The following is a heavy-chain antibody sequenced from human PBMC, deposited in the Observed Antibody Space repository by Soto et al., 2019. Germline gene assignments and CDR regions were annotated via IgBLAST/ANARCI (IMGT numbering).Heavy chain of an antibody. Sequence: GGSLRLSCAASGFTFSSYAMHWVRQAPGKGLEWVAVISYDGSNKYYADSVKGRFTISRDKSKNTLYLQMNSLRAEDTAVYYCARDKYDYVWGSYRYGYYYYGMDVWGQGTTVTVSS. CDR3: ARDKYDYVWGSYRYGYYYYGMDV. J-gene: IGHJ6*02. V-gene: IGHV3-30-3*01. D-gene: IGHD3-16*02. CDR2: ISYDGSNK. CDR1: GFTFSSYA.